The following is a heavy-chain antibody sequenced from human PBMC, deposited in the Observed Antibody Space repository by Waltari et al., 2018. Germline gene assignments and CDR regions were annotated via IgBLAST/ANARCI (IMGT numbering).Heavy chain of an antibody. V-gene: IGHV3-30*02. CDR2: IRYDSSMV. CDR1: GFQFAAYS. Sequence: QGQLVESGGGVFQQGGSLTLSCETSGFQFAAYSMHWVRQAPGKGLEWLAFIRYDSSMVYNADSIAGRFSISRDDAQRTVQLRLTSLRGDDTAVYYCAKGGIVGTVGPYYVDMWGRGTSVTVS. J-gene: IGHJ6*03. CDR3: AKGGIVGTVGPYYVDM. D-gene: IGHD2-21*01.